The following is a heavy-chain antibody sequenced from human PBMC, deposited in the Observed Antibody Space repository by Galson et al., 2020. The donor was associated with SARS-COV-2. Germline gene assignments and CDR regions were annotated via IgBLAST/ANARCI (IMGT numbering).Heavy chain of an antibody. J-gene: IGHJ3*02. D-gene: IGHD3-9*01. CDR3: ARGTYDILTGDRADDAFDI. Sequence: ASVTVSCQASGYTFTGYYMHWVRQAPGQGLEWMGWINPNSGGPNYEQKFQGRVTMTRDTSISTAYMELSRLRSDDTAVYYCARGTYDILTGDRADDAFDIWGQGTMVTVSS. CDR2: INPNSGGP. V-gene: IGHV1-2*02. CDR1: GYTFTGYY.